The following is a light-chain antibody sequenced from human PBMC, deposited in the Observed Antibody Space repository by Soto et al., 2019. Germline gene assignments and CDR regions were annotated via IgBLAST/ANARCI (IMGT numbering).Light chain of an antibody. V-gene: IGKV3-20*01. CDR3: QQYSRSPWT. Sequence: DIVLTQSPGTLSLSPGERATLSCRASQSFSGDYLAWYQQKPGQAPRLLIYGASSRATGVPDRFSGSGSGTDFTITISRLEPEDFAVYYCQQYSRSPWTFGQGIKVEFK. J-gene: IGKJ1*01. CDR1: QSFSGDY. CDR2: GAS.